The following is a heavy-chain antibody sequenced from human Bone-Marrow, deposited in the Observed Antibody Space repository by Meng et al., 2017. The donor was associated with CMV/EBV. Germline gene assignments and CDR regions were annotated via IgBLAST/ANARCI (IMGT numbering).Heavy chain of an antibody. J-gene: IGHJ6*02. Sequence: GESLKISCAASGFTVSSNYMSWVRQAPGKGLEWVSYISSSGSTIYYADSVKGRFTISRDNAKNSLYLQMNSLRAEDTAVYYCARSAYSNYEDGMDVWGQGTTVTVSS. CDR2: ISSSGSTI. D-gene: IGHD4-11*01. V-gene: IGHV3-11*04. CDR1: GFTVSSNY. CDR3: ARSAYSNYEDGMDV.